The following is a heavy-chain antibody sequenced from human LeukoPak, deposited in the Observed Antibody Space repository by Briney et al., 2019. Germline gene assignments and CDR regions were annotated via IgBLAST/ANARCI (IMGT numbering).Heavy chain of an antibody. D-gene: IGHD6-19*01. V-gene: IGHV4-31*03. J-gene: IGHJ4*02. Sequence: SETLSLTCTVSGGSISSGGYYWSWIRQHPGKGLEWIGYIYYSGSTYYNPSLKSRVTISVDTSKNQFSLKLSSVTAADTAVYYCARYGIAVAGTIDYWAREPWSPSPQ. CDR3: ARYGIAVAGTIDY. CDR1: GGSISSGGYY. CDR2: IYYSGST.